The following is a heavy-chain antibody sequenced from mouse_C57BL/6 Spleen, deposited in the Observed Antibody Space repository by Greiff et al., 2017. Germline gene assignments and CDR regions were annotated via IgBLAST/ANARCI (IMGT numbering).Heavy chain of an antibody. V-gene: IGHV1-19*01. J-gene: IGHJ4*01. CDR3: ARKDYYGSSYDYAMDY. Sequence: LVEPGASVKMSCKASGYTFTDYYMNWVKQSHGKSLEWIGVINPYNGGTSYNQKFKGKATLTVDKSSSTAYMELNSLTSEDSAVYYCARKDYYGSSYDYAMDYWGQGTSVTVSS. D-gene: IGHD1-1*01. CDR1: GYTFTDYY. CDR2: INPYNGGT.